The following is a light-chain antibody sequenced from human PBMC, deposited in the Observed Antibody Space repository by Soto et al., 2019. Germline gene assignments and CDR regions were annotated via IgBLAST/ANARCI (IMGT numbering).Light chain of an antibody. CDR1: SSNIGRNT. CDR3: AAWDDSLNGHV. J-gene: IGLJ1*01. CDR2: NNN. V-gene: IGLV1-44*01. Sequence: QSVLTQPPSASGTPGQRVTISCSGSSSNIGRNTVNWYQQLPGTAPKVLIYNNNQWPSGVPDRFSGSKSGTSASLAISGLQSEDEADYYCAAWDDSLNGHVFGTGTKLTVL.